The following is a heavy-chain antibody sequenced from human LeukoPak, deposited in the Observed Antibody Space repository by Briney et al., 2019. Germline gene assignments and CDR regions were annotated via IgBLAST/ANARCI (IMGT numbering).Heavy chain of an antibody. CDR2: IYYSGST. D-gene: IGHD6-13*01. Sequence: SETLSLTCTVSGGSISSYYWSWIRQPPGKGLEWIGYIYYSGSTNYNPSLKSRVSISVDTSKKQFSLKLSSVTAADTAVYYCARAGYSSSWTYMDVWGEGTTVTVSS. CDR3: ARAGYSSSWTYMDV. J-gene: IGHJ6*03. CDR1: GGSISSYY. V-gene: IGHV4-59*01.